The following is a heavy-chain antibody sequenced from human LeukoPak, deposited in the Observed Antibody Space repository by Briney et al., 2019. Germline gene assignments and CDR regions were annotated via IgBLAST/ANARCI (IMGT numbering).Heavy chain of an antibody. V-gene: IGHV4-38-2*02. D-gene: IGHD2-2*01. J-gene: IGHJ6*03. CDR1: GYSISSGYY. CDR3: ARGDCSSTICYSPMDV. Sequence: SETLSLTCTVSGYSISSGYYWVWIRQPPGKGLEWIGSIYRSGSTNYNPSLKSRVTISVDTSKNQFSLKVNSVTAADTAVYYCARGDCSSTICYSPMDVWGKGTTVTASS. CDR2: IYRSGST.